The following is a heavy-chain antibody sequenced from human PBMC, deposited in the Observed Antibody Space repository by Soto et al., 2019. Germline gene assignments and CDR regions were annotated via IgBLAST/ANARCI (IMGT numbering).Heavy chain of an antibody. V-gene: IGHV3-64D*08. Sequence: GGSLRLSCSASGFTFSSYAMHWVRQAPGKGLEYVSAISSNGGSTYYADSVKGRFTISRDNSKNTLYLQMSSLRAEDTAVYYCVKDFRVVVIRGDAFDIWGQGTMVTVSS. CDR3: VKDFRVVVIRGDAFDI. J-gene: IGHJ3*02. CDR1: GFTFSSYA. D-gene: IGHD3-22*01. CDR2: ISSNGGST.